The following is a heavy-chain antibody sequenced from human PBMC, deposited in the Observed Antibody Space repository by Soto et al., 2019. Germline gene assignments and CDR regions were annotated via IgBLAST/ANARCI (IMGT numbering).Heavy chain of an antibody. J-gene: IGHJ4*02. V-gene: IGHV3-48*01. CDR2: ISSSSSTM. CDR1: GFSLSGYS. D-gene: IGHD2-15*01. Sequence: GGSLRLSCAASGFSLSGYSMNWVRQAPGKGLEWVSHISSSSSTMSYADSVKGRFTISRDNAKNSLYLQMSSLGAEDTAVYYCARIVVGYCYDGSCPGNYWFQGTLVTVS. CDR3: ARIVVGYCYDGSCPGNY.